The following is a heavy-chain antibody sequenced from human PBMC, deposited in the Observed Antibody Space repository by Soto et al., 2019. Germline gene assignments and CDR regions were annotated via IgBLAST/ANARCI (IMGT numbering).Heavy chain of an antibody. Sequence: QVQLVQSGAEVKKPGASVKVSCKAPGYTFTSYAMHWVRQAPGQRLEWMGWINAGNGNTKYSQKLQGRVTITRDTSASTAYMELSSLRSEDTAVYYCARGTTVFKGEKNDDYWGQGTLVTVSS. D-gene: IGHD4-17*01. CDR1: GYTFTSYA. V-gene: IGHV1-3*01. J-gene: IGHJ4*02. CDR2: INAGNGNT. CDR3: ARGTTVFKGEKNDDY.